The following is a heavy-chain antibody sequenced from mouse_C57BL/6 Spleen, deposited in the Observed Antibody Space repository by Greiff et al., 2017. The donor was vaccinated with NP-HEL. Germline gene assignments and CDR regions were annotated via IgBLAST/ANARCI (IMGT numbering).Heavy chain of an antibody. J-gene: IGHJ2*01. D-gene: IGHD1-1*01. CDR2: IDPSDSYT. CDR1: GYTFTSYW. Sequence: VQLQQPGAELVKPGASVKLSCKASGYTFTSYWMQWVKQRPGQGLEWIGEIDPSDSYTNYNQKFKGKATLTVDTSSSTAYMQLSSLPSEDSAVYYCARRGATVVARNYFDYWGQGTTLTVSS. CDR3: ARRGATVVARNYFDY. V-gene: IGHV1-50*01.